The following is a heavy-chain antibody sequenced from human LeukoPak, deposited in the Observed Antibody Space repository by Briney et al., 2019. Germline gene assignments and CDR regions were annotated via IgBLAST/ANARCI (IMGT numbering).Heavy chain of an antibody. CDR2: IYTSGST. Sequence: SSETLSLTCTVSGGSISGSYWTWIRQPAGKGLEWIGRIYTSGSTNYNPSLKSRVTMSLDTSKNQFSLKLSSVTAADTAVYYCARDRYYYDSSARYFDYWGQGTLVTVSS. CDR3: ARDRYYYDSSARYFDY. CDR1: GGSISGSY. D-gene: IGHD3-22*01. V-gene: IGHV4-4*07. J-gene: IGHJ4*02.